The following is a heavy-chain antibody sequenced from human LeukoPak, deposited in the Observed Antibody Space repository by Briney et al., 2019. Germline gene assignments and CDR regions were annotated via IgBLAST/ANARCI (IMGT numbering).Heavy chain of an antibody. Sequence: GGSLRLSCAASGFTFSSYGMHWVRQAPGKGLEWVAVISYDGSNKYYADSVKGRFTISGDNSKNTLYLQMNSLRAEDTAVYYCAKNYLPDYYGSGSYYNAAMDVWGQGTTVTVSS. CDR2: ISYDGSNK. CDR1: GFTFSSYG. D-gene: IGHD3-10*01. CDR3: AKNYLPDYYGSGSYYNAAMDV. J-gene: IGHJ6*02. V-gene: IGHV3-30*18.